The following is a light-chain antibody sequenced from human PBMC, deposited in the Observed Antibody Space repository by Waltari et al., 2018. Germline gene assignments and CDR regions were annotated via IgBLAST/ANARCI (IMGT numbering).Light chain of an antibody. Sequence: DIQITQSPSSLSASVGDRITITCQASQSISSYLNWYQQKPGKAPKLLIYAASSLQSGVPSRFSGSGSGTDFTLTISSLQPEDFATYYCQQSYSTPYTFGQGTKLEIK. V-gene: IGKV1-39*01. CDR3: QQSYSTPYT. CDR1: QSISSY. J-gene: IGKJ2*01. CDR2: AAS.